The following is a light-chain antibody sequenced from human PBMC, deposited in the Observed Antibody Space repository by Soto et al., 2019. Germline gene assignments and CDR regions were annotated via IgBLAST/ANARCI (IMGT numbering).Light chain of an antibody. J-gene: IGKJ1*01. CDR3: QQYGSSPWT. Sequence: EIVLTQSPGTLSLSPGERATLSCRASQSVSSSYLAWYQQKPGQAPRPLIYGASSRAIGIPDRFSGSGSGTDLTLTISRLEPEDFAVYDCQQYGSSPWTFGQGTKVEIK. V-gene: IGKV3-20*01. CDR1: QSVSSSY. CDR2: GAS.